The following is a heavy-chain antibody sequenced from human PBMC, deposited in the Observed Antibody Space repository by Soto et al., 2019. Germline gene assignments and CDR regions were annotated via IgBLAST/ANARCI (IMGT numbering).Heavy chain of an antibody. CDR1: GGSVRSSNYY. J-gene: IGHJ6*04. D-gene: IGHD3-3*01. CDR3: ATGNIDFWSGYTYFYYGMEV. Sequence: PSETLSLTCTVSGGSVRSSNYYWAWILHPPGKGLEWIGSIRYGGNTYSNPSLKSRLTISVDTSNNHISLRLSSVTAADTAIYYCATGNIDFWSGYTYFYYGMEVWGKGNTVNVSA. V-gene: IGHV4-39*02. CDR2: IRYGGNT.